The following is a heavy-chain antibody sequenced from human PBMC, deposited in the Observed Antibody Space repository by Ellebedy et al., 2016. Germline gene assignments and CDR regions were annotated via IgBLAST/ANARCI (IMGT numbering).Heavy chain of an antibody. CDR1: GFTFNTYT. CDR3: AVGATVTTPENYHYYGMNV. CDR2: VSSTNTYI. D-gene: IGHD4-17*01. J-gene: IGHJ6*02. V-gene: IGHV3-21*01. Sequence: GESLKISXAASGFTFNTYTLNWVRQAPGKGLEWVSSVSSTNTYIYYADSVKGRFTISRDNAKSSLFLQMNSLRAEDSAVYYCAVGATVTTPENYHYYGMNVWGQGTTVTVSS.